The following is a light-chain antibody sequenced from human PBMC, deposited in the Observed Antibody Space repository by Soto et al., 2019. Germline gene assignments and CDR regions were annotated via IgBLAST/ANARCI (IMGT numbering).Light chain of an antibody. CDR3: SSYARSNILV. CDR1: SSDVGGYDY. CDR2: EVS. V-gene: IGLV2-8*01. Sequence: QSALTQPPSASGSPGQSVTISCTGTSSDVGGYDYVSWYQQHPGKAPKLMIYEVSKRPSGVPDRFSGSKSGNTASLTVSGLQAEDEAEYYCSSYARSNILVFGGGTKLTVL. J-gene: IGLJ2*01.